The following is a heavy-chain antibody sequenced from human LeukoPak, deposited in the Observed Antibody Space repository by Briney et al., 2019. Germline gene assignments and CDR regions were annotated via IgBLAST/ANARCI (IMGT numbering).Heavy chain of an antibody. Sequence: GGSLRLSCVASGFSFSTYGINWVRQAPGKGLEWVAFIRYDGGNKYYADSVKGRFTISRDNSKNTLYLQMNSLRVEDTAVYYCAKAGAYPIVTYDSWGQGTLVTVSS. CDR2: IRYDGGNK. V-gene: IGHV3-30*02. CDR1: GFSFSTYG. J-gene: IGHJ5*01. D-gene: IGHD4-11*01. CDR3: AKAGAYPIVTYDS.